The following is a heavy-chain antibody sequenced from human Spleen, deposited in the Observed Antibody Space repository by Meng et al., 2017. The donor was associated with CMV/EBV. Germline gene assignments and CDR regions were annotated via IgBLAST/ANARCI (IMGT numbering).Heavy chain of an antibody. CDR2: MKTDGSST. Sequence: CAASGFTLSKYWVHWVRQTPGRGLVWVSHMKTDGSSTTYADSVKGRLTISRDNAKNTLYLQMNSLRVDDTAVYYCANGGEWLFDFDHWGPGTLVTVSS. V-gene: IGHV3-74*01. CDR1: GFTLSKYW. J-gene: IGHJ4*02. CDR3: ANGGEWLFDFDH. D-gene: IGHD3-3*01.